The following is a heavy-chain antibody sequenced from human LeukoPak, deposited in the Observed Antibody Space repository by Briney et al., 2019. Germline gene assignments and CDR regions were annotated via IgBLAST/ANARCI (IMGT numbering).Heavy chain of an antibody. CDR3: ESSNTNYYDSSGYYTRGHAFDI. CDR2: IYYSGST. D-gene: IGHD3-22*01. CDR1: GGSISSSSYY. V-gene: IGHV4-39*01. Sequence: PSETLSLTCTVSGGSISSSSYYWGWIRQPPGKGLEWIGSIYYSGSTYYNPSLKSRVTISVDTSKNQFSLKLSSVTAADTAVYYCESSNTNYYDSSGYYTRGHAFDIWGQGTMVTVSS. J-gene: IGHJ3*02.